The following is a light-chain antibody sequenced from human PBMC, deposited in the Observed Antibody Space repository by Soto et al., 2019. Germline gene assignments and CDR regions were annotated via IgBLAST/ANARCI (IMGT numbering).Light chain of an antibody. CDR2: LNGDGSH. V-gene: IGLV4-69*01. CDR3: QTWATGIRV. CDR1: SGHSSYA. J-gene: IGLJ3*02. Sequence: QLVLTQSPSASASLGASVKLTCTLSSGHSSYAIAWHQQQPEKGPRYLMNLNGDGSHTKGDGTPDRFSGSSSGAERYLTISSLQSEDEADYYCQTWATGIRVFGGGTKLTVL.